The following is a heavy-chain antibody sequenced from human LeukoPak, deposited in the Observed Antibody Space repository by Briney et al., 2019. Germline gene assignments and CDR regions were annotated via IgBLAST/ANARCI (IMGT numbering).Heavy chain of an antibody. CDR3: ARELGTAYYGSGTYHYNALYYYLGV. D-gene: IGHD3-10*01. Sequence: SETLSLTCTVSGGSISSYYWSWIRQPAGKGLEWIGRIYTSGSTEYNPSLKSRVTISVDTSKNQFSLKLTSVTAADTAVYYCARELGTAYYGSGTYHYNALYYYLGVWGKGTTVTISS. CDR2: IYTSGST. V-gene: IGHV4-4*07. CDR1: GGSISSYY. J-gene: IGHJ6*03.